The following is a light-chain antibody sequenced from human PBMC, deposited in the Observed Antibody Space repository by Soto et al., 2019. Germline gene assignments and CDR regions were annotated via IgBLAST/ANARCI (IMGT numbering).Light chain of an antibody. CDR2: GAS. CDR3: QQYNSWPLT. V-gene: IGKV3-15*01. J-gene: IGKJ4*01. CDR1: QSVSNN. Sequence: EIVMTQSPATLSVSPGERVTLSCRASQSVSNNLAWYQQKPGQAPRLLIYGASTRATGIPARFSGSGSGTEFTLTISSLQSEDFAVYYCQQYNSWPLTFGGGTKVAIK.